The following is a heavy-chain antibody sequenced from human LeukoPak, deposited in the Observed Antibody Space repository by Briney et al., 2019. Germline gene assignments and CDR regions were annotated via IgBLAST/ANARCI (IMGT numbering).Heavy chain of an antibody. CDR2: ISGSSGSI. J-gene: IGHJ4*02. D-gene: IGHD3-9*01. V-gene: IGHV3-23*01. CDR1: GFTFSNYA. Sequence: GGSLRLSCAASGFTFSNYALSWVRQAPGKGLEGVSGISGSSGSIYYTDYVQCRFTISRDNSKDTLYLQMNSLRDDNTAIYYCAKSWSCVQYNDWLCYFDYWGQGTLVTVSS. CDR3: AKSWSCVQYNDWLCYFDY.